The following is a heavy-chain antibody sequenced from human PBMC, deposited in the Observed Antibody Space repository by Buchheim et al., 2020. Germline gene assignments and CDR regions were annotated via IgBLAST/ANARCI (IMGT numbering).Heavy chain of an antibody. CDR1: GFTFSSYA. J-gene: IGHJ4*02. Sequence: EVQLLESGGDLVQPGGSLRLSCAASGFTFSSYAMSWVRQAPGKGLEWVSAISSSGGSTYYADSVKGRFTISRGNSKKTLYLQMNSLRAEDTAVYYCAKEKLGAEIWNALFDYWGQGTL. D-gene: IGHD6-13*01. CDR3: AKEKLGAEIWNALFDY. CDR2: ISSSGGST. V-gene: IGHV3-23*01.